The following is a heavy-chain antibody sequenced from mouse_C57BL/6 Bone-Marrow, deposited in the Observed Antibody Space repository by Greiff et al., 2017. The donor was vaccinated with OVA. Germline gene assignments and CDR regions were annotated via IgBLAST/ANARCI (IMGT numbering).Heavy chain of an antibody. D-gene: IGHD1-1*01. J-gene: IGHJ2*01. V-gene: IGHV8-12*01. CDR1: GFSLSTSGMG. CDR2: IYWDDDK. CDR3: ARIAPNLSYFDY. Sequence: VKLMESGPGILQSSQTLSLTCSFSGFSLSTSGMGVSWIRQPSGKGLVWLAHIYWDDDKCYNPSLKSRLIISKDTSRNQVFLKITSVDTADTATYYCARIAPNLSYFDYWGQGTTLTVSS.